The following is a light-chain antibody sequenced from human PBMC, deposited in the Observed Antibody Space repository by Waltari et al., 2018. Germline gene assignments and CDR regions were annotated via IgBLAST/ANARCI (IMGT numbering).Light chain of an antibody. CDR2: GAS. Sequence: IVLTQSPGTLPLSPGERATLSCRASQSISSFLVWYQQKPGQSPRLLIYGASTRATGIPDRFSGSGSGTDFSLTISRLEPEDFAVYYCQHYVRLPVTFGQGTKVEIK. J-gene: IGKJ1*01. CDR3: QHYVRLPVT. V-gene: IGKV3-20*01. CDR1: QSISSF.